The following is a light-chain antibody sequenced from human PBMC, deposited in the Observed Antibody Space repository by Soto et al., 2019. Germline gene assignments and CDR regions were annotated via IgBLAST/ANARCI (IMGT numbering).Light chain of an antibody. CDR2: GAS. V-gene: IGKV3-15*01. J-gene: IGKJ3*01. Sequence: EIVMTQSPATLSVSPGERATLSCRASQSVSSDLAWYQQIPGQAPRLLIYGASTRATGIPARFSGSGSGTEFTLTISSLQSEVIGIYYCQQYDSCPYTFGPGTKVHFK. CDR3: QQYDSCPYT. CDR1: QSVSSD.